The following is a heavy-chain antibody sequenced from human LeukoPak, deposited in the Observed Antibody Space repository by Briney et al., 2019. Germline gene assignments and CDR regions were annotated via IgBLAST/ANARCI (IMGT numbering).Heavy chain of an antibody. CDR3: ARAGGGPTTLYWYFDI. CDR1: GFTFSSYA. Sequence: GGSLRLSCAASGFTFSSYAMHWVRQAPGKGLEWAAVISYDGGNKYYADSVKGRFTISRDNSKNTMYMQMNSPRAEDTAVYYCARAGGGPTTLYWYFDIWGRGTLVTVSS. CDR2: ISYDGGNK. J-gene: IGHJ2*01. D-gene: IGHD1-7*01. V-gene: IGHV3-30*04.